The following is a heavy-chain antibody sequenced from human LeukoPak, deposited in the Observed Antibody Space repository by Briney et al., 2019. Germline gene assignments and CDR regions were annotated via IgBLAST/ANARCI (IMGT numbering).Heavy chain of an antibody. CDR1: GGSFSGYY. CDR3: ARGGARMAFDI. Sequence: PSETLSLTCAVYGGSFSGYYWSWIRQHPGKGLEWIGYIYYSGSTYYNPSLKSRVTISVDTSKNQFSLKLSSVTAADTAVYYCARGGARMAFDIWGQGTMVTVSS. D-gene: IGHD2-15*01. J-gene: IGHJ3*02. CDR2: IYYSGST. V-gene: IGHV4-31*11.